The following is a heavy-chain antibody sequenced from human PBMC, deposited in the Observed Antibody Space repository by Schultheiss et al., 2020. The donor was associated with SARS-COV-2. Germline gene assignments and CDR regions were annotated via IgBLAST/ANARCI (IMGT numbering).Heavy chain of an antibody. V-gene: IGHV3-48*03. J-gene: IGHJ4*02. D-gene: IGHD3-22*01. CDR3: ARDGYYYDSSGYYHYFDY. CDR2: ISSSGSTI. Sequence: GGSLRLSCAASGFTFSSYEMNWVRQAPGKGLEWVSYISSSGSTIYYADSVKGRFTISRDNAKNSLYLQMNSLRAEDTAVYYCARDGYYYDSSGYYHYFDYWGQGTLVTVSS. CDR1: GFTFSSYE.